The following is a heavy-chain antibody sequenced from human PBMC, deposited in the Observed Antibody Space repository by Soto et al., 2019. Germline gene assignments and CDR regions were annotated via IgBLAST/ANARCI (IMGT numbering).Heavy chain of an antibody. Sequence: ASVKVSCKASGYTFTSYAMHWVRQAPGQRLEWMGWINAGNGNTKYSQKFQGRVTITRDTSASTAYMELSSLRSEETAVYYCARTYDYVWGSYRPDDAFDIWGQGTMVTVSS. CDR1: GYTFTSYA. V-gene: IGHV1-3*01. D-gene: IGHD3-16*02. CDR2: INAGNGNT. J-gene: IGHJ3*02. CDR3: ARTYDYVWGSYRPDDAFDI.